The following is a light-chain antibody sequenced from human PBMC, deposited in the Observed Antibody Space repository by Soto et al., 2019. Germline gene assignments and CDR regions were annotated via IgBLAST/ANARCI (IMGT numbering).Light chain of an antibody. V-gene: IGLV4-69*01. Sequence: QLVLTQSPSASASLGASVKLTCTLSSVHSSYAIAWHQQQQEKGPRYLMKLNSDGTHNKGDGIPDRFSGSSSGAERYLTISSLPSEDEADYYCQTWGTGIQVFGGGTKLTVL. CDR1: SVHSSYA. CDR3: QTWGTGIQV. CDR2: LNSDGTH. J-gene: IGLJ3*02.